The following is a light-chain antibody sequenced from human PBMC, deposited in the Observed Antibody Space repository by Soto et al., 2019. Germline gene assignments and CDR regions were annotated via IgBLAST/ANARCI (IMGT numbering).Light chain of an antibody. CDR2: DVS. V-gene: IGLV2-14*03. Sequence: QSALTQPASVSGSPGQSITISCTGTSGDIGSYNRVSWYQQHPGTAPKLIIYDVSNRPSGVSNRFSGSESGSTASLTISGLQAEDEADYYCSAYTTSIALYVFGAGTKVTVL. CDR1: SGDIGSYNR. CDR3: SAYTTSIALYV. J-gene: IGLJ1*01.